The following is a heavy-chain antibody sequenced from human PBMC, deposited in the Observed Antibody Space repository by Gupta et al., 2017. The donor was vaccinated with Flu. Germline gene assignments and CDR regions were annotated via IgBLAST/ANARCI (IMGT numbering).Heavy chain of an antibody. J-gene: IGHJ4*02. CDR2: MRPNSAET. D-gene: IGHD5-12*01. V-gene: IGHV1-8*01. CDR3: ARGVDAGIDY. CDR1: GYTFTSYD. Sequence: QVQLVQSGAEVKNPGASVKVSCKASGYTFTSYDINWVRQATGQGLEWMGWMRPNSAETGYAQRFQGRVTMTRDTSISAAYMELSSLTSEDTAVYYCARGVDAGIDYWGQGTLVTVSS.